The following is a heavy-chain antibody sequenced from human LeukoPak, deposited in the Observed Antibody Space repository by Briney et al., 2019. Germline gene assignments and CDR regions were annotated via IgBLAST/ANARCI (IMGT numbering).Heavy chain of an antibody. V-gene: IGHV3-7*01. CDR1: GFTFRSYW. CDR3: ARDPYCGGDCFPSWRDAFDI. J-gene: IGHJ3*02. CDR2: IKEDGSEK. D-gene: IGHD2-21*02. Sequence: GGSLRLSCAASGFTFRSYWMSWFRQAPGKGLEWVVNIKEDGSEKSYVDSVKGRFTISRDNAKNLLYLQMNSLRAEDTAVYYCARDPYCGGDCFPSWRDAFDIWGQGTMVTVSS.